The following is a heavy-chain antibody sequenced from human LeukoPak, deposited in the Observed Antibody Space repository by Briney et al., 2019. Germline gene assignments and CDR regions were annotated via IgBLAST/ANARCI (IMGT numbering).Heavy chain of an antibody. CDR3: AGSGPVDY. CDR1: GFTFSSYG. V-gene: IGHV3-30*03. CDR2: ISYDGSNK. J-gene: IGHJ4*02. D-gene: IGHD2-15*01. Sequence: GGSLRLSCAASGFTFSSYGMHWVRQAPGKGLEWVAVISYDGSNKYYADSVKGRFTISRDNSKNTLYLQMNNLRAEDTAVYYCAGSGPVDYWGQGTLVTVSS.